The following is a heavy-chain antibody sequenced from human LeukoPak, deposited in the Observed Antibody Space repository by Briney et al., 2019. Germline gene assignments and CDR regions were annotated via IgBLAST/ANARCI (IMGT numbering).Heavy chain of an antibody. Sequence: PGGSLRLSCVASGSSVSDNYMSWVRQAPGKGLEWVSVIYSGGHTFYGDSVKSRFTISRDNSKNTLYLQMSGLRVEDTAVYFCARVLPSSPGHYYYGMDVWGQGTTVTVSS. CDR2: IYSGGHT. J-gene: IGHJ6*02. CDR3: ARVLPSSPGHYYYGMDV. CDR1: GSSVSDNY. V-gene: IGHV3-66*01. D-gene: IGHD2-15*01.